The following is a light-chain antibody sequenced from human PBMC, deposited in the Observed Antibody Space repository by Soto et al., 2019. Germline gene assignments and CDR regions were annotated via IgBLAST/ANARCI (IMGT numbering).Light chain of an antibody. J-gene: IGLJ1*01. V-gene: IGLV2-14*03. Sequence: ALTQPASVSGSPGQSITISCTGTSSDVGGYNYVSWYQQLPGKAPKLIIYDVSNRPSGVSNRFSASKSANAASLTISGLQAEDEADYYCSTYTSSTTLYVFGSGTKVPVL. CDR3: STYTSSTTLYV. CDR2: DVS. CDR1: SSDVGGYNY.